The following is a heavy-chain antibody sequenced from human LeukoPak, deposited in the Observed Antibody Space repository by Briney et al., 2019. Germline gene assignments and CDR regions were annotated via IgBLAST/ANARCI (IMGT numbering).Heavy chain of an antibody. J-gene: IGHJ4*02. CDR1: GFSFSDYW. V-gene: IGHV3-74*01. CDR2: INNVGSGT. CDR3: ARAYDTLTGYYHFDY. Sequence: PGGSLRLSCAAFGFSFSDYWMHWVRQGPGKGLVWVSRINNVGSGTNYADSVKGRFTISRDNAKRTLYLQMNSLRAEDTAVYYCARAYDTLTGYYHFDYWGQGVLVTVSS. D-gene: IGHD3-9*01.